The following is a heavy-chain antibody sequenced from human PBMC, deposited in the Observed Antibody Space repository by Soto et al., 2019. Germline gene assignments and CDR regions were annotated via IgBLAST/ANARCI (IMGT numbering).Heavy chain of an antibody. CDR1: GSFISFYY. Sequence: SETLSVTCSVSGSFISFYYWSWIRQPPGKGLEWIGYIYYSGSTNYNPSLKSRVTISVDTSKNQFSLKLSSMTAADTAVYYCARHAGSGWINNDYWGQGTLVTVSS. V-gene: IGHV4-59*08. CDR2: IYYSGST. D-gene: IGHD6-19*01. CDR3: ARHAGSGWINNDY. J-gene: IGHJ4*02.